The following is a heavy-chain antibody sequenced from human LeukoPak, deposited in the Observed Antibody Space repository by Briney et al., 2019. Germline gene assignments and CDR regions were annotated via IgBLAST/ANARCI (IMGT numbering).Heavy chain of an antibody. Sequence: ASVKVSCKTSGYTFTRYGISWVRQAPGQGLEWMGWISGYSGNSFYAQKFQGRVTITKDESTRTVYLELTSLTSDDTAVYYCARDVHGDYGSGWFDPWGQGTLVSVSS. CDR3: ARDVHGDYGSGWFDP. V-gene: IGHV1-18*01. CDR2: ISGYSGNS. CDR1: GYTFTRYG. D-gene: IGHD4-17*01. J-gene: IGHJ5*02.